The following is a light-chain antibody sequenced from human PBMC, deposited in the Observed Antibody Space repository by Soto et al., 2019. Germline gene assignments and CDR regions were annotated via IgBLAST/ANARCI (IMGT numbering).Light chain of an antibody. Sequence: DIVMTQSPDTLSVSPGDRATLSCRASQSVGRNLAWYQQIPGQAPRLLVYDVFTRASGIPVRFTGSGSGTEFTLTISSLQSEDFAIYYCQHYSNWPPGTFGQGTKVDIK. CDR2: DVF. J-gene: IGKJ1*01. CDR3: QHYSNWPPGT. CDR1: QSVGRN. V-gene: IGKV3-15*01.